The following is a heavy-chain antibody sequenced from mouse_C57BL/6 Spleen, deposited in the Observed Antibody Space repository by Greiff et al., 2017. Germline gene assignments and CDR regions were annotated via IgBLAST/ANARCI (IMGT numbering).Heavy chain of an antibody. D-gene: IGHD1-1*01. CDR3: ARDYYGSPAWFAY. Sequence: QVQLQQSGPELVKPGASVKLSCKASGYTFTSYDINWVKQRPGQGLEWIGWIYPRDGSTKYNEKFKGKATLTVDTSSSTAYMELHSLTSEDAAVYFCARDYYGSPAWFAYWGQGTLVTVSA. CDR2: IYPRDGST. CDR1: GYTFTSYD. J-gene: IGHJ3*01. V-gene: IGHV1-85*01.